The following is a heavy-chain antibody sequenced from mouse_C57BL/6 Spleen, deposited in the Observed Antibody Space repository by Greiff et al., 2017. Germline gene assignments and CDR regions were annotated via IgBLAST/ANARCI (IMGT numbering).Heavy chain of an antibody. CDR3: ARPGSSSYWYFDV. V-gene: IGHV1-80*01. Sequence: VQLQQSGAELVKPGASVKISCKASGYAFSSYWMNWVKQRPGKGLEWIGQIYPGDGDTNYNGKFKGKATLTADKSSSTAYMQLSSLTSEDSAVYFCARPGSSSYWYFDVWGTGTTVTVSS. CDR2: IYPGDGDT. CDR1: GYAFSSYW. J-gene: IGHJ1*03. D-gene: IGHD1-1*01.